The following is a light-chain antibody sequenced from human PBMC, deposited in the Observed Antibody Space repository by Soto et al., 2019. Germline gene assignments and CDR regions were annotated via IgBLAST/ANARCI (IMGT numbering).Light chain of an antibody. CDR3: QQYNNWPLLT. J-gene: IGKJ4*01. CDR1: QIVSTS. CDR2: GAF. V-gene: IGKV3D-15*01. Sequence: EVVMTQSPATLSVSPGERATLSCRASQIVSTSLAWYQHKPGQAPRLLIFGAFARATGIPARFSGGGSGTEFTLTISSLQSEDFAVYYCQQYNNWPLLTFGGGTKVEIK.